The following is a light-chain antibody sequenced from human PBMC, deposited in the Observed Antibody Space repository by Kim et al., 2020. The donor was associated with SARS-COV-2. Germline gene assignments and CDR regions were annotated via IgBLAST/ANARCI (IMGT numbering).Light chain of an antibody. CDR2: GAS. Sequence: EVALTQSPDTLSLSPGERATLSCRANQTVRSNYLAWYQQRRGQAPRLLIYGASSRATGIPDRFSGSGSGTDFTLTISRLEPEDFAVYYCQQHGSSPITFGQGTRLEIK. V-gene: IGKV3-20*01. CDR3: QQHGSSPIT. CDR1: QTVRSNY. J-gene: IGKJ5*01.